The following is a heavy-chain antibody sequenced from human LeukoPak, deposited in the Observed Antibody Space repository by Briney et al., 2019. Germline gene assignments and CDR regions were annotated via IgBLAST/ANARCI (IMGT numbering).Heavy chain of an antibody. CDR2: IYSGGST. CDR3: ARGEPNSSGWDFDY. D-gene: IGHD6-19*01. V-gene: IGHV3-53*01. CDR1: GFTVSSNY. Sequence: PGGSLRLSCAASGFTVSSNYMSWVCQAPGKGLEWVSVIYSGGSTYYADSVKGRFTISRDNSKNTLYLQMNSLRAEDTAVYYCARGEPNSSGWDFDYWGQGTLVTVSS. J-gene: IGHJ4*02.